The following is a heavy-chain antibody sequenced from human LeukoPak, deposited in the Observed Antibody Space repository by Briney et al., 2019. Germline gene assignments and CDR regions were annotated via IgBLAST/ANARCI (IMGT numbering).Heavy chain of an antibody. CDR3: ARVPGDF. V-gene: IGHV3-21*01. J-gene: IGHJ4*02. CDR2: ISSTSTHI. Sequence: PGRSLRLSCAASGFTFSSYAINWVRQAPGKGLEWVSSISSTSTHIYYRDSVKGRFTISRDNAKNSLYLQMNGLRAEDTAVYYCARVPGDFWGQGTLVTVSS. CDR1: GFTFSSYA.